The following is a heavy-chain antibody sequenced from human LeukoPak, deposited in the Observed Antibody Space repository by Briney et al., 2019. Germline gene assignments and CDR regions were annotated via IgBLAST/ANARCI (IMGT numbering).Heavy chain of an antibody. V-gene: IGHV1-46*01. CDR3: ARVYGSGSRYKVGAFGI. CDR2: INPSGGST. J-gene: IGHJ3*02. D-gene: IGHD3-10*01. Sequence: ASVKVSCKASGYTFTSYYMHWVRQAPGQGLEWMGIINPSGGSTSYAQKFQGRVTMTRDTSTSTVYMELSSLRSEDTAVYYCARVYGSGSRYKVGAFGIWGQGTMVTVSS. CDR1: GYTFTSYY.